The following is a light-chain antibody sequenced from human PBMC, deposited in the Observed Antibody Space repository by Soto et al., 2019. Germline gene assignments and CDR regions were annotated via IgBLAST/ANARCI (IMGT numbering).Light chain of an antibody. V-gene: IGLV2-23*01. Sequence: QSALAQPASVSGSPEQSITLSCTGTSSNIGGYNVVSWYQQHPGKAPKVLIYEGTKRPSGVSNRFSGSQSGTTASLTISGLQAEDEADYYCCSYVGATTYVFGSGTKVTVL. CDR2: EGT. CDR3: CSYVGATTYV. CDR1: SSNIGGYNV. J-gene: IGLJ1*01.